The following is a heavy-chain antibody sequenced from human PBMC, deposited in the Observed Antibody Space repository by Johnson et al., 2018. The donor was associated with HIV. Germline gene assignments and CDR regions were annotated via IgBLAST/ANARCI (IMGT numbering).Heavy chain of an antibody. CDR1: GFTFADYG. CDR3: AKDDKLVAWDSVAVDV. V-gene: IGHV3-30*02. J-gene: IGHJ3*01. Sequence: QVLLVESGGGVVQPGGSLRLSCAASGFTFADYGMHWVRQPPGKGLEWVAFIAHDESITHYADSVKGRFNMSRDNFKNTLYLHMKSLRPEETSIYYCAKDDKLVAWDSVAVDVGCQGTGVTVAS. CDR2: IAHDESIT. D-gene: IGHD1-26*01.